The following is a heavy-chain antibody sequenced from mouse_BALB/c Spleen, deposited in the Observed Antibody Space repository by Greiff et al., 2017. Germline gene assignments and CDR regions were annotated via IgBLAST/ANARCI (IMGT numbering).Heavy chain of an antibody. CDR3: ARHPRYGNYAYAMDY. D-gene: IGHD2-1*01. J-gene: IGHJ4*01. CDR2: ISSGGSYT. CDR1: GFTFSSYA. Sequence: EVKLVESGGGLVKPGGSLKLSCAASGFTFSSYAMSWVRQTPEKRLEWVATISSGGSYTYYPDTVKGRFTISRDNAKNTLYLQMSSLKSEDTAMYYCARHPRYGNYAYAMDYWGQGTSVTVSS. V-gene: IGHV5-6-4*01.